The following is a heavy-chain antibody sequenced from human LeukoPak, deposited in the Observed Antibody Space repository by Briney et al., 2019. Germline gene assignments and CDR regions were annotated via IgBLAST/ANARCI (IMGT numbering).Heavy chain of an antibody. CDR1: GFTFSSYA. CDR2: ISGSGGST. J-gene: IGHJ4*02. Sequence: GGSLRLSCAASGFTFSSYAMSWVRQAPGKGLEWVPAISGSGGSTYYADSVKGRFTISRDNSKNTLYLQMNSLRAEDTAVYYCAKDHYYDSSGYHQIDYWGQGTLVTVSS. V-gene: IGHV3-23*01. CDR3: AKDHYYDSSGYHQIDY. D-gene: IGHD3-22*01.